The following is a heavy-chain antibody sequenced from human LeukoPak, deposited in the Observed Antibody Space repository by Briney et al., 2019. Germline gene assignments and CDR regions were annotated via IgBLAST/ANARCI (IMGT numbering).Heavy chain of an antibody. D-gene: IGHD6-6*01. V-gene: IGHV3-30*03. CDR2: ISYDGSNK. CDR1: GFTFSSYG. Sequence: GGSLRLSCAASGFTFSSYGMHWVRQAPGKGLEWVAVISYDGSNKYYADSVKGRFTISRDNSKNTLYLQMNSLRAEDTAVYYCRSPIAARQDAFDIWGQGTMVTVSS. CDR3: RSPIAARQDAFDI. J-gene: IGHJ3*02.